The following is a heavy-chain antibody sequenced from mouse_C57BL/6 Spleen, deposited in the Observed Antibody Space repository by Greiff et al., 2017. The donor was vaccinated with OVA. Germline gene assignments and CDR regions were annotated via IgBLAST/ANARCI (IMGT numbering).Heavy chain of an antibody. CDR3: VGDYDFAY. V-gene: IGHV10-1*01. Sequence: DVHLVESGGGLVQPKGSLKLSCAASGFSFNTYAMNWVRPAPGKGLEWVARIRSKSNNYATYYADSVKDRFTISRDDSESMLYLQMNNLKTEDTAMYYCVGDYDFAYWGQGTLVTVSA. D-gene: IGHD2-4*01. CDR2: IRSKSNNYAT. J-gene: IGHJ3*01. CDR1: GFSFNTYA.